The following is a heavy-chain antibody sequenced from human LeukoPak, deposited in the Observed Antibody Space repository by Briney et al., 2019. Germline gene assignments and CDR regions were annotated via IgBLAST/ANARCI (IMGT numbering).Heavy chain of an antibody. J-gene: IGHJ5*02. D-gene: IGHD6-6*01. Sequence: ASVKVSCKASGGTCSIYAISWVRQAPGQGLEWMGRIIPIFGTANYAQKFQGRVTITTDESTSTAYMELSSLRSEDTAVYYCARDLEYSSSSAIRGWFDPWGQGTLVTVSS. CDR2: IIPIFGTA. V-gene: IGHV1-69*05. CDR1: GGTCSIYA. CDR3: ARDLEYSSSSAIRGWFDP.